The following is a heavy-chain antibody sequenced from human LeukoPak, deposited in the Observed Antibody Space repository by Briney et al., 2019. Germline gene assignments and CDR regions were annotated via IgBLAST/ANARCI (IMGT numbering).Heavy chain of an antibody. D-gene: IGHD5-12*01. CDR2: IYYSGST. CDR3: ARDVIVATITRGYYYYYMDV. CDR1: GGSISSYY. Sequence: SETLSLTCTVSGGSISSYYWSWIRQPPGKGLEWIGFIYYSGSTNYNPSLKSRVTISVDTSKNQFSLKLSSVTAADTAVYYCARDVIVATITRGYYYYYMDVWGKGTTVTVSS. V-gene: IGHV4-59*12. J-gene: IGHJ6*03.